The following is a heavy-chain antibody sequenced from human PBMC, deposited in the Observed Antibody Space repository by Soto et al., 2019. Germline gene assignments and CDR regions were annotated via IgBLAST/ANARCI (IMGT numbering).Heavy chain of an antibody. CDR2: IYYSGST. J-gene: IGHJ6*02. V-gene: IGHV4-30-4*01. Sequence: PSETLSLTCTVSGGSISSGYYYWSWIRQPPGKGLEWIGYIYYSGSTYYNPSLKSRVTISVDTSKNQFSLKLSSVTAADTAVYYCARDQGYSYGYYYYGMDVWGQGTTVTVS. D-gene: IGHD5-18*01. CDR3: ARDQGYSYGYYYYGMDV. CDR1: GGSISSGYYY.